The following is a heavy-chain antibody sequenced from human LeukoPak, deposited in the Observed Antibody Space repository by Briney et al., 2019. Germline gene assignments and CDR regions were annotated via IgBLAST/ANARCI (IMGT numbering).Heavy chain of an antibody. D-gene: IGHD6-13*01. CDR1: GGTFSSYA. CDR2: IIPIFGTA. CDR3: ARAYSSSWYRENYYCYYGMDV. Sequence: SVKVSCTASGGTFSSYAISWVRQAPGQGLEWMGGIIPIFGTANYAQKFQGRVTITADESTSTAYMELSSLRSEDTAVYYCARAYSSSWYRENYYCYYGMDVWGQGTLVTVSS. V-gene: IGHV1-69*13. J-gene: IGHJ6*02.